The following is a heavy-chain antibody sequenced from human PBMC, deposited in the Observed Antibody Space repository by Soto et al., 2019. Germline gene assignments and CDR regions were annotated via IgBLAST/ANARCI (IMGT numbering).Heavy chain of an antibody. CDR1: GGYISGYY. V-gene: IGHV4-59*12. J-gene: IGHJ5*02. CDR3: ARVPGP. Sequence: PSETLSLTCSVSGGYISGYYCSWFRQPPGKGLEWIGYMGYSGYTSYNPSLRSRVTISVDRSKNQFSRKLSSVTAADTAVYYCARVPGPWGQGTLVTVSS. CDR2: MGYSGYT.